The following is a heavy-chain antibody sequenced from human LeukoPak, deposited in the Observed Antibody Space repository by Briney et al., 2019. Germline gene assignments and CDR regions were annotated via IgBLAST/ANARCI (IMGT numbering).Heavy chain of an antibody. V-gene: IGHV3-11*06. D-gene: IGHD6-19*01. CDR1: GFTFSDYY. J-gene: IGHJ4*02. Sequence: GGSLRLSCAASGFTFSDYYMSWIRQAPGKGLEWVSYISSSSSYTNYADSVKGRFTISRGNAKNSLYLQMNSLRAEDTAVYYCARIVSSSGSAGLYYFDYWGQGTLVTVSS. CDR3: ARIVSSSGSAGLYYFDY. CDR2: ISSSSSYT.